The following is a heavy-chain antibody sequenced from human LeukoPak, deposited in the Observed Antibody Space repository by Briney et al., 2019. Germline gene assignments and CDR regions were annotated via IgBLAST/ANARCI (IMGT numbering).Heavy chain of an antibody. CDR2: ISSSGRLM. V-gene: IGHV3-11*01. CDR1: GFTFSDYY. Sequence: PGGSLRLSCAASGFTFSDYYINWIRQAPGKGLEWVSHISSSGRLMQYADSVKGRFTITRDNAQNFMSLQMNSLKPEDTAVYYCARDTNNGLGVWGRGTTVTVSS. CDR3: ARDTNNGLGV. D-gene: IGHD1-14*01. J-gene: IGHJ6*02.